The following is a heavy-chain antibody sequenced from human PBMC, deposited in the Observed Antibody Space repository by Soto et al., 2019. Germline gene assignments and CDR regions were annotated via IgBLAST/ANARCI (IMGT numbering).Heavy chain of an antibody. CDR1: GGSFSGYY. CDR2: INHSGST. V-gene: IGHV4-34*01. J-gene: IGHJ6*03. Sequence: QVQLQQWGAGLLKPSETLSLTCAVYGGSFSGYYWSWIRQPPGKGLEWIGEINHSGSTNYNPSLKSRVTISVDTSKNQFSLKLSSVTAADTAVYYCASKGAQFGNYYYYYYMDVWGKGTTVTVSS. D-gene: IGHD3-10*01. CDR3: ASKGAQFGNYYYYYYMDV.